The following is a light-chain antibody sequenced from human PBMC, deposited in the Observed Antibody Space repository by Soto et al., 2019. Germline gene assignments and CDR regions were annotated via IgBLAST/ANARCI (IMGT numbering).Light chain of an antibody. V-gene: IGLV2-14*01. CDR3: TSYTSSTTLDV. J-gene: IGLJ1*01. Sequence: QSALTQPASVSGSPGQSITISCTGTSSDVGGYNYVSWYQQHPGKAPKLMIYEVSNRPSGVSNRFSGSKSGHTASLTISGLRSEDEADYFCTSYTSSTTLDVFGTGTKVTVL. CDR1: SSDVGGYNY. CDR2: EVS.